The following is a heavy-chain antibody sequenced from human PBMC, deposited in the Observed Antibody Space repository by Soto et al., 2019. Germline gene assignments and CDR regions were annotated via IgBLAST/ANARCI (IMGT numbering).Heavy chain of an antibody. V-gene: IGHV6-1*01. D-gene: IGHD3-22*01. CDR1: ADNVSSNSAA. Sequence: PSPAISPTCAIAADNVSSNSAAWNWIRQSPSRGLEWLGRTYYRSKWNTDYAVSVNSRITISPDTSKNQFSLQLKSVTPEDTGVYYCARDYYESGGYFDCWGQGNLVTVS. J-gene: IGHJ4*02. CDR2: TYYRSKWNT. CDR3: ARDYYESGGYFDC.